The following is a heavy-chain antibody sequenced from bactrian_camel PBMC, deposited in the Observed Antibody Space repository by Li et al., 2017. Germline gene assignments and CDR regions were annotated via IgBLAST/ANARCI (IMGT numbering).Heavy chain of an antibody. V-gene: IGHV3S40*01. CDR3: AARGGLESCGLFADFNY. Sequence: VQLVESGGDLVRPGGSLRLSCAASGFTFSSHDMHWVRQAPGKGLEWVSRINRDGGTQNYAPSVKGRFTISRDTNRKTLYLQMNNVSPEDSGMYYCAARGGLESCGLFADFNYWGQGTQVTVS. CDR1: GFTFSSHD. J-gene: IGHJ6*01. CDR2: INRDGGTQ. D-gene: IGHD5*01.